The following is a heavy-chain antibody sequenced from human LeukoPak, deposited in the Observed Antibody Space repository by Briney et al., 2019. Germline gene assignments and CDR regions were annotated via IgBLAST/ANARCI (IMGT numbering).Heavy chain of an antibody. V-gene: IGHV1-69*13. J-gene: IGHJ3*02. CDR1: GGTFSSYA. CDR3: ARAGFVTIFGVVNLADAFDI. D-gene: IGHD3-3*01. CDR2: IIPIFGTA. Sequence: ASVKVSCKASGGTFSSYAISWVRQAPGQGLEWMGGIIPIFGTANYAQKFQGRVTITADESTSTAYMEPSSLRSEDTAVYYCARAGFVTIFGVVNLADAFDIWGQGTMVTVSS.